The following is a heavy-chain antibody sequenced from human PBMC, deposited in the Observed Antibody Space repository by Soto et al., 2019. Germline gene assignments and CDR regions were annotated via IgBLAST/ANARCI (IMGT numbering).Heavy chain of an antibody. J-gene: IGHJ6*01. Sequence: HGESLKISCQGSGYDFTTYWIAWVRQMPGKGLEWMGIIYAFDSDTRYSPSFQGQVTISVDKSINTAYLQWNSLQASDSAMFYCARGGRGSSRFYALDVWGQGTTVTVSS. D-gene: IGHD6-13*01. CDR1: GYDFTTYW. V-gene: IGHV5-51*01. CDR2: IYAFDSDT. CDR3: ARGGRGSSRFYALDV.